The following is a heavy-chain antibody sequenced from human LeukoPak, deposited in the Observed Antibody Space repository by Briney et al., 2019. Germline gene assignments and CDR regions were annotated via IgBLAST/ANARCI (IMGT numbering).Heavy chain of an antibody. J-gene: IGHJ4*02. D-gene: IGHD3-22*01. CDR1: GGSIRSTTHY. V-gene: IGHV4-61*05. CDR2: IYHSGTT. Sequence: SETLSLTCTVSGGSIRSTTHYWSWIRQPPGKGLEWIGYIYHSGTTNYNPSLRSRVTISVDTSKNQFSLKLSSVTAADTAVYYCASVVTGGEDYWGQGTLVTVSS. CDR3: ASVVTGGEDY.